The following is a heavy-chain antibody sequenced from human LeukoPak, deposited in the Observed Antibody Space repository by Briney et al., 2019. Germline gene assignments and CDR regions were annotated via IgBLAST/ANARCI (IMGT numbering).Heavy chain of an antibody. CDR2: IYYSGST. Sequence: SETLSLTCTVSGGSISRGDYYWSWIRQPPGKGLEWIGYIYYSGSTYYNPSLKSRVTISVDTSKNQFSLKLSSVTAADTAVYYCARDFPKQQLADYWGQGTLVTVSS. V-gene: IGHV4-30-4*01. CDR1: GGSISRGDYY. J-gene: IGHJ4*02. D-gene: IGHD6-13*01. CDR3: ARDFPKQQLADY.